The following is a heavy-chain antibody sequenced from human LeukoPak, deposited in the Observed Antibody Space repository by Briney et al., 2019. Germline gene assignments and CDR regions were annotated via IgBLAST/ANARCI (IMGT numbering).Heavy chain of an antibody. Sequence: GGSLRLSCAASGFTFSTYAMSWVRLAPGKGLEWVSTISDSGGETYYADSVKGRFTISRDNSKNTPYLQMNSLRAEDTAFYYCAKSHSVAQRGYFDFWGQGTLVTVSS. V-gene: IGHV3-23*01. CDR3: AKSHSVAQRGYFDF. D-gene: IGHD3-10*01. CDR1: GFTFSTYA. J-gene: IGHJ4*02. CDR2: ISDSGGET.